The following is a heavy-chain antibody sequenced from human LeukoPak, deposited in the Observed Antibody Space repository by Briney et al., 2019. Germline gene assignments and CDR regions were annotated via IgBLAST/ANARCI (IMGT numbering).Heavy chain of an antibody. Sequence: QPGGPLKLSCAASGFTFNSYAMSWVRQTPGKGLEWVSAISGSGGSTYYAEFANGRFSISRDNSKNTLYLQMNNLRVEDTAVYYCAKDLRSAWYYFDSWGQGTLVTVSS. CDR1: GFTFNSYA. CDR3: AKDLRSAWYYFDS. D-gene: IGHD6-19*01. V-gene: IGHV3-23*01. J-gene: IGHJ4*02. CDR2: ISGSGGST.